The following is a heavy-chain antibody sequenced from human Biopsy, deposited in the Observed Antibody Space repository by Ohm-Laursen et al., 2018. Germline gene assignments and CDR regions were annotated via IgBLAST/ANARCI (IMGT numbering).Heavy chain of an antibody. CDR1: GGSFSGYY. CDR3: ARALDYYDPYYYYAMDV. J-gene: IGHJ6*02. V-gene: IGHV4-34*01. D-gene: IGHD3-16*01. CDR2: INHGGSA. Sequence: SDTLSLICAVYGGSFSGYYWTWIRQPPGKGLEWIGEINHGGSASYNPSLKSRITVLVDTSKNQFSLKLRSVSAADTAVYFCARALDYYDPYYYYAMDVWGQGTSVTVSS.